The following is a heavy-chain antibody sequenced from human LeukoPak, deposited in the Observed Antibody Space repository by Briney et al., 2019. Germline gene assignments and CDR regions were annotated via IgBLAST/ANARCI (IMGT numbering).Heavy chain of an antibody. CDR3: AKRVDGSGSRGGAFDA. CDR2: ISGSGGGT. Sequence: GGSLRLSCEASGFIFKNYAMTWVRQAPGKGLEWVSAISGSGGGTYYADSVKGRFTVSRDDSKNTMYLQMNSLRAEDTAVYYCAKRVDGSGSRGGAFDAWGQGTMVTVSS. D-gene: IGHD3-10*01. V-gene: IGHV3-23*01. CDR1: GFIFKNYA. J-gene: IGHJ3*01.